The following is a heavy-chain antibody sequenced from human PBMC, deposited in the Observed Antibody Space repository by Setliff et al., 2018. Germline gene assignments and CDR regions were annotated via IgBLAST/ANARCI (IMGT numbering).Heavy chain of an antibody. CDR1: GGSISSGSYY. V-gene: IGHV4-61*02. D-gene: IGHD3-3*01. J-gene: IGHJ6*02. Sequence: TLSLTCTVSGGSISSGSYYWSWIRQPAGKGLEWIGRIYTSGSTNYNPSLKSRVTISVDTSKNQFSLKLSSVTAADTAVYYCARAFTYYNFWSGYGHGMDVWGQGTTVTVSS. CDR2: IYTSGST. CDR3: ARAFTYYNFWSGYGHGMDV.